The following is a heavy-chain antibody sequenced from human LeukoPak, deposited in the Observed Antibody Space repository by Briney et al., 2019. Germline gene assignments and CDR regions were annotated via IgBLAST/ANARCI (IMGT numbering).Heavy chain of an antibody. V-gene: IGHV1-18*01. CDR2: ISAYNGNT. J-gene: IGHJ6*02. CDR3: ARGTPIQFSSSSHYYYGMDV. Sequence: ASVKVSCKASGYTFTSYGISWVRQAPGQGLEWMGWISAYNGNTNYAQKLQGRVTMTTDTSTSTAYMELRSLRSDDTAVYYCARGTPIQFSSSSHYYYGMDVWGQGTTVTVSS. CDR1: GYTFTSYG. D-gene: IGHD6-6*01.